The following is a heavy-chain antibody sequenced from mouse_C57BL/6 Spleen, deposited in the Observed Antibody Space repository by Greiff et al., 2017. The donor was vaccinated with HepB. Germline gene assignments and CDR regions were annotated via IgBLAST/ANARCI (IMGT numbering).Heavy chain of an antibody. CDR1: GFTFSSYA. Sequence: ELKLVESGEGLVKPGGSLKLSCAASGFTFSSYAMSWVRQTPEKRLEWVAYISSGGDYIYYADTVKGRFTISRDNARNTLYLQMSSLKSEDTAMYYCTRDYGRGGFMDYWGQGTSVTVSS. CDR3: TRDYGRGGFMDY. D-gene: IGHD1-1*01. J-gene: IGHJ4*01. CDR2: ISSGGDYI. V-gene: IGHV5S21*01.